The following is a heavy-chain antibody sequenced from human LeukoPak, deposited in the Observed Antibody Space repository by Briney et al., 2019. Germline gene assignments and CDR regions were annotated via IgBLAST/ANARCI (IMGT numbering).Heavy chain of an antibody. J-gene: IGHJ4*02. V-gene: IGHV3-30*04. CDR2: ISYDGSNK. CDR1: GFTFSSYA. D-gene: IGHD1-26*01. Sequence: GRSLRLPCAASGFTFSSYAMHWVRQAPGKGLEGVAVISYDGSNKYYADSVKGRFTISRDNSKNTLHLEMNSLRAEDTAVYYCAIDRGSYGIDYWGQGTLVTVSS. CDR3: AIDRGSYGIDY.